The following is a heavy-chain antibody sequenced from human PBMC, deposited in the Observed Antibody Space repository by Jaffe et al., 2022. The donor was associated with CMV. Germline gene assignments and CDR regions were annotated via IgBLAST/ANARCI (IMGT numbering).Heavy chain of an antibody. CDR2: IKSKTDGGTT. V-gene: IGHV3-15*01. D-gene: IGHD6-13*01. J-gene: IGHJ6*02. Sequence: EVQLVESGGGLVKPGGSLRLSCAASGFTFSNAWMSWVRQAPGKGLEWVGRIKSKTDGGTTDYAAPVKGRFTISRDDSKNTLYLQMNSLKTEDTAVYYCTTDLGSSSWYGTEYYYYGMDVWGQGTTVTVSS. CDR3: TTDLGSSSWYGTEYYYYGMDV. CDR1: GFTFSNAW.